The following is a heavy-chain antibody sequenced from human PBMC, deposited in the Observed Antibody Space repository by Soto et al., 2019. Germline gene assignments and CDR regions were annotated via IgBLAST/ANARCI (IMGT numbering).Heavy chain of an antibody. J-gene: IGHJ4*02. CDR1: GGSISSGGYY. CDR3: ARERGYCSGGSCPVDY. V-gene: IGHV4-39*02. D-gene: IGHD2-15*01. Sequence: PSETLSLTCTVCGGSISSGGYYWGWIRQPPGKGLEWIGSIYYSGSTYYNPSLKSRVTISVDTSKNQFSLKLSSVTAADTAVYYCARERGYCSGGSCPVDYWGQGTLVTVSS. CDR2: IYYSGST.